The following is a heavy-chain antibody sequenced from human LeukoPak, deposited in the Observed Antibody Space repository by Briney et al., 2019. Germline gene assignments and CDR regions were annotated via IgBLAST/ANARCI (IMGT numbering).Heavy chain of an antibody. Sequence: SETLSLTCTVSGGSISSYYWSWIRQPPGKGLEWIGFIYYSGSTNYNPSLKSRVTISVDTSKNQFSLKLGSVTAADTAVYYCARGGYLFGYWGQGTLVTVSS. CDR3: ARGGYLFGY. CDR1: GGSISSYY. V-gene: IGHV4-59*01. D-gene: IGHD5-18*01. J-gene: IGHJ4*02. CDR2: IYYSGST.